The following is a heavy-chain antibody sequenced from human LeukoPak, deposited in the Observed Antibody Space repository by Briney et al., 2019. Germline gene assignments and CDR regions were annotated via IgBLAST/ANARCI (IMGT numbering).Heavy chain of an antibody. CDR1: GFTFSSYA. J-gene: IGHJ4*02. D-gene: IGHD6-19*01. CDR3: AKVSRGTRLAVAGKHFDY. CDR2: ISGSGGST. Sequence: GGSLRLSCAASGFTFSSYAMSWVRQAPGKGLEWVSAISGSGGSTYYAASVKGRFTISRDNSKNTLYLQMNSLRAEDTAVYYCAKVSRGTRLAVAGKHFDYWGQGTLVTVSS. V-gene: IGHV3-23*01.